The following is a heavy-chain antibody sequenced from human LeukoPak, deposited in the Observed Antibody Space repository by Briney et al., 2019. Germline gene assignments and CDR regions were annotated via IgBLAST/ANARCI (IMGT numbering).Heavy chain of an antibody. V-gene: IGHV3-48*01. CDR2: ISSSSSTI. D-gene: IGHD3-10*01. CDR3: ARGIFGYYGSGPDY. Sequence: PGGSLRLSCAASGFTFGSYSMNWVRQAPGKGLEWVSYISSSSSTIYYADSVKGRFTISRDNAKNSLYLQMNSLRAEDTAVYYCARGIFGYYGSGPDYWGQGTLVTVSS. J-gene: IGHJ4*02. CDR1: GFTFGSYS.